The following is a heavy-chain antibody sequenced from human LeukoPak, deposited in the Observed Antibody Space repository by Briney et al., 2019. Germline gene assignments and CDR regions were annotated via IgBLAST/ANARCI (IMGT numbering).Heavy chain of an antibody. J-gene: IGHJ4*02. CDR2: ISAYNGNT. D-gene: IGHD3-3*01. V-gene: IGHV1-18*01. CDR3: ARRSWSGYYMWYYFDY. CDR1: GFTFTSYG. Sequence: GGSLRLSCAASGFTFTSYGISWVRQAPGQGLEWMGWISAYNGNTNYAQKLQGRVTMTTDTSTSTAYMELRSLRSDDTAVYYCARRSWSGYYMWYYFDYWGQGTLVTVSS.